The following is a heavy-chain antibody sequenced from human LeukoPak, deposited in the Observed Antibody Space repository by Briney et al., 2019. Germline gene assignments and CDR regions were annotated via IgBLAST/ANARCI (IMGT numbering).Heavy chain of an antibody. J-gene: IGHJ4*02. CDR1: GGSINSYY. CDR3: ARGSSSSGVLDY. V-gene: IGHV4-4*07. D-gene: IGHD6-6*01. Sequence: SETLSLTCTVSGGSINSYYWSLIRRPAGKGLEWIGRIYTSGSTNYNPSLKSRVTMSLDTSRNQFSLQLSSVTAADAAVYYCARGSSSSGVLDYWGQGTLVTVSS. CDR2: IYTSGST.